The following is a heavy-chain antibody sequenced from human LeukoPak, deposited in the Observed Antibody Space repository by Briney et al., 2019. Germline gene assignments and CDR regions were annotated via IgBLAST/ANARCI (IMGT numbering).Heavy chain of an antibody. CDR3: ARDTVDTAMAFLFDY. D-gene: IGHD5-18*01. CDR2: ISYDGSNK. CDR1: GFTFSSYA. V-gene: IGHV3-30-3*01. Sequence: GRSLRLSCAASGFTFSSYAMHWVRQAPGKGLEWVAVISYDGSNKYYADSVKGRFTISRDNSKNTLYLQMNSLRAEDTAVYYCARDTVDTAMAFLFDYWGQGTQVTVSS. J-gene: IGHJ4*02.